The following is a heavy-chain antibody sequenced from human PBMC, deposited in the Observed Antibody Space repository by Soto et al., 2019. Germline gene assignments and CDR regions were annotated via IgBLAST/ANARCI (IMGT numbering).Heavy chain of an antibody. CDR1: GFTFSDHY. J-gene: IGHJ4*02. CDR3: ASVLGNELEYYFYY. V-gene: IGHV3-72*01. Sequence: EVQLVESGGGLVQPGGSLRLSCAASGFTFSDHYMDLVRQAPGKGLEGVGRTRNKANSYTTEYSASVKGRFTISRDDSKNSLYLQMNSLKTEDTAVYYCASVLGNELEYYFYYWGQGTLVSVSS. D-gene: IGHD1-1*01. CDR2: TRNKANSYTT.